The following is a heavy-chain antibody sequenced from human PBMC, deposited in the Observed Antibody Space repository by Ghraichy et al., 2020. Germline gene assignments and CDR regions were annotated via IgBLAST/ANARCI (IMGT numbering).Heavy chain of an antibody. V-gene: IGHV3-15*01. CDR1: GFTFRNAW. Sequence: GGSLRLSCAASGFTFRNAWMSWVRQAPGKGLEWVGRIKSKIDGGTIDFAAPVKGRFSISRDDSGNTLYLQMSSLKTDDTAVYYCAKDLVYWGQGTLVTVSS. J-gene: IGHJ4*02. CDR3: AKDLVY. D-gene: IGHD6-6*01. CDR2: IKSKIDGGTI.